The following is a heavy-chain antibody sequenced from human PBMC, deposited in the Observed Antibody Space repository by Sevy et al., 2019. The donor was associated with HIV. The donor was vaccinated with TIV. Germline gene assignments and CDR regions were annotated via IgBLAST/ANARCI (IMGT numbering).Heavy chain of an antibody. CDR2: ISPYTGDT. CDR3: ARDKPQGVVVLPGAMWGGVDY. CDR1: GYTFRSYG. J-gene: IGHJ4*02. D-gene: IGHD2-2*01. V-gene: IGHV1-18*01. Sequence: ASVKVSCRASGYTFRSYGISWVRQAPGQGLEWMGWISPYTGDTDFAQKVQGRFSMTSDTSTSTGYMERRSLRSDDTAVYYCARDKPQGVVVLPGAMWGGVDYWGQGTLVTVSS.